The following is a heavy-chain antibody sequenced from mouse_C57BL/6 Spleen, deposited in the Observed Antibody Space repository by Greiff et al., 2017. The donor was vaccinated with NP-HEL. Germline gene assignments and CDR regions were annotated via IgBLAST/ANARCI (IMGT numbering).Heavy chain of an antibody. CDR1: GYAFTNYL. V-gene: IGHV1-54*01. CDR2: INPGSGGP. J-gene: IGHJ4*01. D-gene: IGHD1-1*01. Sequence: QVQLQQSGAELVRPGTSVKVSCKASGYAFTNYLIEWVKQRPGQGLAWIGVINPGSGGPNYNEKFKGKATLTADKSSSSAYMQFSSRTSEDSAVYFCAGNYYGSSYEGAMDYWGQGTSVTVSS. CDR3: AGNYYGSSYEGAMDY.